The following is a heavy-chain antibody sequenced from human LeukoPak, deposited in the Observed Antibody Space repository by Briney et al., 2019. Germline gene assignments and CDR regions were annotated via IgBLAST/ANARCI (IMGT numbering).Heavy chain of an antibody. D-gene: IGHD3-10*01. CDR2: IKSKTDGGTT. Sequence: GGSLRLSCAASGFTFSNAWMSWVRQAPGKGLEWVGRIKSKTDGGTTDYAAPVKGRFTISRDDSKNTLYLQMNSLKTEDTAVYYCTPVPRALLWLGELISGGDCYYGMDVWGKGTTVTVSS. CDR1: GFTFSNAW. CDR3: TPVPRALLWLGELISGGDCYYGMDV. J-gene: IGHJ6*04. V-gene: IGHV3-15*01.